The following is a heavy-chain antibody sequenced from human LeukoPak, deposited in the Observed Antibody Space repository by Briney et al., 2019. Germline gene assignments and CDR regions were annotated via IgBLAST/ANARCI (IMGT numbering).Heavy chain of an antibody. CDR3: ARGLYRYSSGWHFDY. CDR1: GFTFDDYA. D-gene: IGHD6-19*01. CDR2: ISSISSTI. Sequence: GGSLRLSCAASGFTFDDYAMHWVRQAPGKGLEWASYISSISSTIYYSDSVKGRFTISRDNAKNSLYLQMNSLRAEDTAVYYCARGLYRYSSGWHFDYWGQGTLVTVSS. J-gene: IGHJ4*02. V-gene: IGHV3-48*04.